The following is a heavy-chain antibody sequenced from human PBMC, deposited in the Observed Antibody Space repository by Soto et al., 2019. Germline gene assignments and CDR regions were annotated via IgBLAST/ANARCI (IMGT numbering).Heavy chain of an antibody. Sequence: GGSLRLSCAASGFTFSSYDMHWVRQATGKGLEWVSAIGTAGDTYYPGSVKGRFTISRENAKNSLYLQMNSLRPGDTAVYYWARVGGRLDAFDIWGQGTMVTVSS. CDR3: ARVGGRLDAFDI. CDR1: GFTFSSYD. D-gene: IGHD3-16*01. CDR2: IGTAGDT. V-gene: IGHV3-13*01. J-gene: IGHJ3*02.